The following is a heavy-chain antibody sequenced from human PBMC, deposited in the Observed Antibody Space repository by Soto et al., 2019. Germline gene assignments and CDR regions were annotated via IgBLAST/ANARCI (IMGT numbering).Heavy chain of an antibody. CDR2: IIPIFGTA. V-gene: IGHV1-69*06. Sequence: GASVKVSCKASGGTFSSYAISWVRQAPGQGLEWMGGIIPIFGTANYAQKFQGRVTITADKSTSTAYMELSSLRSEDTAVYYCARDQIAVAGTVSPYGMDVWGQGTTVTVSS. D-gene: IGHD6-19*01. CDR3: ARDQIAVAGTVSPYGMDV. CDR1: GGTFSSYA. J-gene: IGHJ6*02.